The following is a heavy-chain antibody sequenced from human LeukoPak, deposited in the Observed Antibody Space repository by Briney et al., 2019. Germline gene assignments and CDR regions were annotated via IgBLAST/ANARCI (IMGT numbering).Heavy chain of an antibody. D-gene: IGHD4-17*01. CDR2: ISAGADST. V-gene: IGHV3-23*01. Sequence: GGSLRLSCAASAFTFSSYAMSWVRQARGKGLDWVSAISAGADSTYYADSVQGRFTISRDNSKNTLYLQMSGLRAEDTAVYFCARGAYGDYDSWGQGTLVTVSS. CDR3: ARGAYGDYDS. J-gene: IGHJ5*01. CDR1: AFTFSSYA.